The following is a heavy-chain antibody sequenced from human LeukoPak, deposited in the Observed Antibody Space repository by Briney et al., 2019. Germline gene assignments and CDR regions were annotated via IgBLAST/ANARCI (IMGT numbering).Heavy chain of an antibody. D-gene: IGHD2-15*01. CDR2: INQDGSEK. CDR1: GFTFSSYW. J-gene: IGHJ5*02. Sequence: SGGSLRLSCAASGFTFSSYWMSWVRQAPGKGLEWVANINQDGSEKYYVDSVKGRFTISRDNAKNSLYLQMNSLRAEDTAVYYCAREGCSGGSCYHNWFDPRGQGTLVTVSS. V-gene: IGHV3-7*01. CDR3: AREGCSGGSCYHNWFDP.